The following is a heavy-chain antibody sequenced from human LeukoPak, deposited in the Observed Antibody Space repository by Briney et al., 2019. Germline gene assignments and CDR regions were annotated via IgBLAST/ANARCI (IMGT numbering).Heavy chain of an antibody. Sequence: ASVKVSCKASGYTFTGYCMHWVRQAPGQGLEWIGLINPTGTRTGYAQKFQGRVTMTRDMSTSTDYMELSSLRSEDTAIYYCARDNSVGDIAWWFDPWGQGTLVTVST. D-gene: IGHD3-10*01. V-gene: IGHV1-46*01. J-gene: IGHJ5*02. CDR2: INPTGTRT. CDR3: ARDNSVGDIAWWFDP. CDR1: GYTFTGYC.